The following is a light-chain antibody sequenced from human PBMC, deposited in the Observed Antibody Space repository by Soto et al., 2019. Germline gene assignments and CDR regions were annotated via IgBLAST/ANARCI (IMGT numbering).Light chain of an antibody. CDR1: SSDVGGYDY. CDR3: SSYSISTAYL. J-gene: IGLJ1*01. V-gene: IGLV2-14*01. CDR2: EVN. Sequence: QSALTQPASESGSPGQSITISCTGTSSDVGGYDYVSWYQLHPGKAPKLMVFEVNNRPSGVSYRFSGSKSGNTASLTISGLQAEDEADYFCSSYSISTAYLFGTGTKLTVL.